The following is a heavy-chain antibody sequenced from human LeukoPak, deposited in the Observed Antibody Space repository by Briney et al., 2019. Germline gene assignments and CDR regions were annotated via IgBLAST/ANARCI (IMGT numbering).Heavy chain of an antibody. J-gene: IGHJ4*02. V-gene: IGHV1-2*02. Sequence: ASVKVSCKASGYTFTGYYMHWVRQAPGHGLEWLGWINLNSGGTNYAQKFQDRVIMTRDTSITTAYMELSRLRSDDTAVYYCARGHITMIVVADSWGQGTLVTVSS. CDR1: GYTFTGYY. CDR2: INLNSGGT. CDR3: ARGHITMIVVADS. D-gene: IGHD3-22*01.